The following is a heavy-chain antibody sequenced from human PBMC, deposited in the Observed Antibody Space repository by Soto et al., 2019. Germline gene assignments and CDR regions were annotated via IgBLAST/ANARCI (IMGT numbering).Heavy chain of an antibody. Sequence: QVQLVESGGGVVQPGRSLRLSCAASGFTFSSYAMHWVRQAPGKGLEGVAVISYDGSNKYYADSVKGRFTISRDNSKNTRHRQMNSLRAEDTAVYYCARRGITGPTEVDIWCQGTMVTVSS. V-gene: IGHV3-30-3*01. D-gene: IGHD1-7*01. J-gene: IGHJ3*02. CDR2: ISYDGSNK. CDR1: GFTFSSYA. CDR3: ARRGITGPTEVDI.